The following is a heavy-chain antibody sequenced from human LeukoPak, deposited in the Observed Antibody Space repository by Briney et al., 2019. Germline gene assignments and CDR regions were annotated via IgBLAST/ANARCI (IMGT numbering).Heavy chain of an antibody. D-gene: IGHD5-24*01. CDR1: GGSLSGYY. J-gene: IGHJ6*03. V-gene: IGHV4-59*10. Sequence: SETLSLTCAVYGGSLSGYYWSWIRQPPGKGLEWIGRICTSGSTNYNPSLKSRVTISVDTSKNQFSLKLSSVTAADTAVYYCARDGYKVSYYYMDVWGKGTTVTISS. CDR2: ICTSGST. CDR3: ARDGYKVSYYYMDV.